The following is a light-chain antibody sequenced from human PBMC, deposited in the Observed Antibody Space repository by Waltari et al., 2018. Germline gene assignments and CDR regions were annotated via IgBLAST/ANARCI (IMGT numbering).Light chain of an antibody. J-gene: IGLJ2*01. Sequence: SYELTQPPSVSVSPGQTARITCSGDALPKQYACWYQQKPGQAPVVVIYKDTERPSGIPERFSGSSSVTTVTLTISGVQAEDEADYYCQSADSSGKVFGGGTKLTVL. V-gene: IGLV3-25*03. CDR1: ALPKQY. CDR2: KDT. CDR3: QSADSSGKV.